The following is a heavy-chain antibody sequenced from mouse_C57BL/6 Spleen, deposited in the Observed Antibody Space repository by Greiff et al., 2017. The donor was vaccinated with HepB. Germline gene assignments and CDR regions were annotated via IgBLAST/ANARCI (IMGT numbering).Heavy chain of an antibody. Sequence: EVKVVESGEGLVKPGGSLKLSCAASGFTFSSYAMSWVRQTPEKRLEWVAYISSGGDYIYYADTVKGRFTISRDNARNTLYLQMSSLKSEDTAMYYCTRDRRNYAMDYWGQGTSVTVSS. J-gene: IGHJ4*01. V-gene: IGHV5-9-1*02. CDR2: ISSGGDYI. CDR3: TRDRRNYAMDY. CDR1: GFTFSSYA.